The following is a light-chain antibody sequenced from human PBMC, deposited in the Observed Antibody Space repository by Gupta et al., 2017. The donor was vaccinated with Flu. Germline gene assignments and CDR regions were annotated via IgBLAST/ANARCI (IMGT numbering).Light chain of an antibody. Sequence: PSSLSASVGDRVTIKCRASQGSRKDLGWYQQKPGKAPKRLIYAASRWQSGVPARFSGSGSGTEFTLTISSLQPEDFATYYCLQDDSYPWTFGQGTKVEIK. J-gene: IGKJ1*01. CDR3: LQDDSYPWT. CDR2: AAS. V-gene: IGKV1-17*01. CDR1: QGSRKD.